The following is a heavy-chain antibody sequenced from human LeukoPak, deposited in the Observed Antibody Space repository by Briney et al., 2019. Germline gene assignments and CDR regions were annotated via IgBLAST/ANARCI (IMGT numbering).Heavy chain of an antibody. D-gene: IGHD6-13*01. CDR2: IYYSGST. CDR1: GGSISSGGYY. V-gene: IGHV4-31*03. J-gene: IGHJ5*02. CDR3: ARDGWNVAAASRWFDP. Sequence: PSETLPLTCTVSGGSISSGGYYWSWIRQHPGKGLEWIGYIYYSGSTYYNPSLKSRVTISVDTSKNQFSLKLSSVTAADTAVYYCARDGWNVAAASRWFDPWGQGTLVTVSS.